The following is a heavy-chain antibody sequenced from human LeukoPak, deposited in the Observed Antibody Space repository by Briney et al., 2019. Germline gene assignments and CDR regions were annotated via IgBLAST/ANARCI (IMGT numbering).Heavy chain of an antibody. CDR1: GGSFSGDF. Sequence: SETLSLTCAVYGGSFSGDFWSWIRQSPGKGLEWIGEIKHDGSTTYNPSLESRVTMSVDTSKNQFSLKLSSVTAADTAVYYCARASHGWYFDLWGRGTLVTVSS. CDR3: ARASHGWYFDL. D-gene: IGHD6-6*01. J-gene: IGHJ2*01. CDR2: IKHDGST. V-gene: IGHV4-34*01.